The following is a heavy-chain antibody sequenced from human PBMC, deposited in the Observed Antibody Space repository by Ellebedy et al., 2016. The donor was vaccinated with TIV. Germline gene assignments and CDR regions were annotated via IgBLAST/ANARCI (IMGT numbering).Heavy chain of an antibody. J-gene: IGHJ4*02. CDR3: AAFPYLSSSSAY. V-gene: IGHV3-21*01. Sequence: GGSLRLSCAASGFTFSSYSMNWVRQAPGKGLEWVSSISSSSSYIYYADSVKGRFTISRDNAKNSLYLQMNSLRPEDTAVYYCAAFPYLSSSSAYWGQGATVTVSS. CDR2: ISSSSSYI. D-gene: IGHD6-6*01. CDR1: GFTFSSYS.